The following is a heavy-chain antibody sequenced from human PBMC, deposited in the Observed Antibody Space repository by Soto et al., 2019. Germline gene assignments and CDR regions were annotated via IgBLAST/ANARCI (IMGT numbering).Heavy chain of an antibody. V-gene: IGHV4-31*03. CDR3: ARVFNDYTNPQFDY. CDR1: GGSISSGDYS. Sequence: QVQLQESGPGLVKPSQTLSLICTVSGGSISSGDYSWSWIRQHPGKGLEWIGYIYHSGSTYYNLSLKRRVTISVDTSKNQFSLKLSSVTAADTAVYYCARVFNDYTNPQFDYGGQGTLVTVSS. J-gene: IGHJ4*02. CDR2: IYHSGST. D-gene: IGHD4-4*01.